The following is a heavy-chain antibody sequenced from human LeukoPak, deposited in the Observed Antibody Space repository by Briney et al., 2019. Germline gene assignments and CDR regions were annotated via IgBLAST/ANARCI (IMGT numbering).Heavy chain of an antibody. J-gene: IGHJ4*02. CDR2: MNPGDSDT. V-gene: IGHV5-51*01. CDR1: GYSFTSYW. CDR3: ARSASYLVGHDY. Sequence: GESLKISCKGSGYSFTSYWIGWVRQIPGKGLEWMGIMNPGDSDTRYSPSFQGQVIISVDKSISTAYLQWSGLKASDTAMYYCARSASYLVGHDYWGQGTLVTVSS. D-gene: IGHD1-26*01.